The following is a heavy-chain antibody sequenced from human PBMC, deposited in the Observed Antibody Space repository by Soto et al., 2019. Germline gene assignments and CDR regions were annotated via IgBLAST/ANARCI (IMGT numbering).Heavy chain of an antibody. CDR1: GYTFTSYG. D-gene: IGHD3-22*01. CDR2: ISAYNGNT. CDR3: ARERNYYDSSGYYYGYFDL. Sequence: QVQLVQSGAEVKKPGASVKVSCKASGYTFTSYGISWVRQAPGQGLEWMGWISAYNGNTNYAQKLQGRVTMTTDTSTSTAYMELRILRSDDTAVYYCARERNYYDSSGYYYGYFDLWGRGTLVTVSS. J-gene: IGHJ2*01. V-gene: IGHV1-18*01.